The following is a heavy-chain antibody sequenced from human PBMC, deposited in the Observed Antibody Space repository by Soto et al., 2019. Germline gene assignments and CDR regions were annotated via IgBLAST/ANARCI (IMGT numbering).Heavy chain of an antibody. CDR2: INPNSGGT. CDR3: ASESITINGGIVV. V-gene: IGHV1-2*04. Sequence: QVQLVQSGAEVKKPGASVKVSCKASGYTFTGYYMHWVRQAPGQGLEWMGWINPNSGGTNYAQKLQGWVTMTRDTSISTDYMALSRLRSDGLDVYYCASESITINGGIVVWGHGTTGTVTS. CDR1: GYTFTGYY. D-gene: IGHD3-10*01. J-gene: IGHJ6*02.